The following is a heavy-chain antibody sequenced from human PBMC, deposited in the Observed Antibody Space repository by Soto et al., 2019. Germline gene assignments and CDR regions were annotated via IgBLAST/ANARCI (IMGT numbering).Heavy chain of an antibody. Sequence: GGSLRLSCAASGFTFSSYAMSWVRQAPGKGLEWVSAISGSGGSTYYADSVKGRFTISRDNSKKTLYLKMNSLKAEDTAVNYCAKAGGAEYDYVWGSYRSYYYFDYWGQGTLVTVSS. CDR3: AKAGGAEYDYVWGSYRSYYYFDY. D-gene: IGHD3-16*02. J-gene: IGHJ4*02. CDR1: GFTFSSYA. CDR2: ISGSGGST. V-gene: IGHV3-23*01.